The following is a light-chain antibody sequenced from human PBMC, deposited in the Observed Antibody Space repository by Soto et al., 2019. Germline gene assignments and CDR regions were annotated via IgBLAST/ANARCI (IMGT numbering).Light chain of an antibody. CDR1: QSISSW. V-gene: IGKV1-5*03. CDR3: PQCNSYPPT. CDR2: KAS. Sequence: DIQMTQSPSTLSASVGDRVTITCRASQSISSWLAWYQQKPVKAPKVLIYKASNLQSGVPSRFSGSDSGTDFTLTISSLQPDDFANYYRPQCNSYPPTFGQGTTVDIK. J-gene: IGKJ1*01.